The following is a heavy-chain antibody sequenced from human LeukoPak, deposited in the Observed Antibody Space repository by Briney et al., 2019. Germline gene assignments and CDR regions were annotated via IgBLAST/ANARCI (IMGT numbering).Heavy chain of an antibody. CDR3: ARHLGIAVASWFDP. CDR1: GFTFSSYS. CDR2: TSSSSSYI. J-gene: IGHJ5*02. Sequence: GGSLRLSCAASGFTFSSYSMNWVRQAPGKGLEWVSSTSSSSSYIHYADSVKGRFTISGDNAKNSLYLQMNSLRAEDTAVYYCARHLGIAVASWFDPWGQGTLVTVSS. D-gene: IGHD6-19*01. V-gene: IGHV3-21*01.